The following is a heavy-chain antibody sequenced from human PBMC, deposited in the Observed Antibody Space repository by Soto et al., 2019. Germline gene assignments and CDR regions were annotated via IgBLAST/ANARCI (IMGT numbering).Heavy chain of an antibody. Sequence: SETLSLTCTVSGGSISSGGYYWSWIRQHPGKGLEWIGYIYYSGSTYYNPSLKSRVTISVDTSKNQFSLKLSSVTAADTAVYYCARGGGDSQAYYYYYYYMDVWGKGTTVTVSS. CDR3: ARGGGDSQAYYYYYYYMDV. CDR1: GGSISSGGYY. CDR2: IYYSGST. V-gene: IGHV4-31*03. J-gene: IGHJ6*03. D-gene: IGHD4-17*01.